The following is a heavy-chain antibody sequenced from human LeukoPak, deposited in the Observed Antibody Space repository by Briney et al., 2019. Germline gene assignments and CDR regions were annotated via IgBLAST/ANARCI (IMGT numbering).Heavy chain of an antibody. J-gene: IGHJ1*01. V-gene: IGHV3-21*01. Sequence: KPGGSLRLSCAASGFTFSSYSMNWVRQAPGKGLEWVSSISSGSSYIYYADSVKGRFTISRDNAKKSLYLQMNSLRAEDTAVYYCARASDSSGYYSYFDHWGQGTLVTVSS. CDR1: GFTFSSYS. CDR3: ARASDSSGYYSYFDH. D-gene: IGHD3-22*01. CDR2: ISSGSSYI.